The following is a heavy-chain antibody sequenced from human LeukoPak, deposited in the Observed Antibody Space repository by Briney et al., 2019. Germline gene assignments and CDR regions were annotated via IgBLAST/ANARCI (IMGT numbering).Heavy chain of an antibody. V-gene: IGHV4-59*12. CDR2: IYYSGST. CDR1: GGSISSYY. D-gene: IGHD3-10*01. CDR3: ARERTVYGSGVLPDWFDP. Sequence: KPSETLSLTCTVSGGSISSYYWSWIRQPPGKGLEWIGYIYYSGSTNYNPSLKSRVTISVDTSKNQFSLKLSSVTAADTAVYYCARERTVYGSGVLPDWFDPWGQGTLVTVSS. J-gene: IGHJ5*02.